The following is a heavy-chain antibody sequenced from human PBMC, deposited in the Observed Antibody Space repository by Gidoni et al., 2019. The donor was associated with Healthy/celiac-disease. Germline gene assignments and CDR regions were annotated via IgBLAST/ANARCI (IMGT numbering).Heavy chain of an antibody. D-gene: IGHD2-15*01. J-gene: IGHJ4*02. Sequence: QVQLVESVGGVVQPGSSLRLSCAASGFPFSSYAMHWVRQAPGKGLEWVAVISYDGSNKYYADSVKGRFTISRDNSKNTLYLQMNSLRAEDTAVYYCAAGPGGVVVVAFDYWGQGTLVTISS. CDR3: AAGPGGVVVVAFDY. V-gene: IGHV3-30-3*01. CDR2: ISYDGSNK. CDR1: GFPFSSYA.